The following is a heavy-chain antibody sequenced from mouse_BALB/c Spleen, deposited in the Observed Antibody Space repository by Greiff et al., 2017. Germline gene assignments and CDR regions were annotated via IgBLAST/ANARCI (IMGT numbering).Heavy chain of an antibody. CDR1: GYSITSDYA. Sequence: EVQLQESGPGLVKPSQSLSLTCTVTGYSITSDYAWNWIRQFPGNKLEWMGYISYSGSTSYNPSLKSRISITRDTSKNQFFLQLNSVTTEDTATYYCARSDYYGSSPWYFDVWGAGTTVTVSS. V-gene: IGHV3-2*02. CDR3: ARSDYYGSSPWYFDV. J-gene: IGHJ1*01. D-gene: IGHD1-1*01. CDR2: ISYSGST.